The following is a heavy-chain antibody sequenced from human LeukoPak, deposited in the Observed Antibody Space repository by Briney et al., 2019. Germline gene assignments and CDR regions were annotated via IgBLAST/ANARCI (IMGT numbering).Heavy chain of an antibody. D-gene: IGHD5-12*01. Sequence: PGGSLRLSCAASGFTSSSNAMGWVRQAPGKGLEWVSAISPGGSPYYADSVKGRFTISRGNSKNTLYLQMNSLRAEDTAVYYCVKRELYIVATTWGQGTLVTVSS. CDR3: VKRELYIVATT. J-gene: IGHJ5*02. CDR1: GFTSSSNA. CDR2: ISPGGSP. V-gene: IGHV3-23*01.